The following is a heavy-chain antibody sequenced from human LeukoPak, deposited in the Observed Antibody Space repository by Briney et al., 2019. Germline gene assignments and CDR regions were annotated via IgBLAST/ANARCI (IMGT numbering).Heavy chain of an antibody. CDR3: ARDSDYYDSSDPYGMDV. Sequence: SETLSLTCTVSGGSISSSSYYWGWIRQPPGKGLEWIGSIYYSGSTYYNPSLKSRVTISVDTSKNQFSLKLSSVTAADTAVYYCARDSDYYDSSDPYGMDVWGQGTTVTVSS. J-gene: IGHJ6*02. D-gene: IGHD3-22*01. V-gene: IGHV4-39*07. CDR2: IYYSGST. CDR1: GGSISSSSYY.